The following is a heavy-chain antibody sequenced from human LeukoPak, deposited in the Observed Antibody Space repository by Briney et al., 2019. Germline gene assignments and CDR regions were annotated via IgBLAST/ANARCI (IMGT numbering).Heavy chain of an antibody. J-gene: IGHJ4*02. CDR2: IYYSGST. CDR1: GGSISSYY. V-gene: IGHV4-59*01. CDR3: ARVDGYSSSWYVSYFDY. Sequence: SETLSLTCTVPGGSISSYYWSWIRQPPGKGLEWIGYIYYSGSTNYNPSLKSRVTISVDTSKNQFSLKLSSVTAADTAVYYCARVDGYSSSWYVSYFDYWGQGTLVTVSS. D-gene: IGHD6-13*01.